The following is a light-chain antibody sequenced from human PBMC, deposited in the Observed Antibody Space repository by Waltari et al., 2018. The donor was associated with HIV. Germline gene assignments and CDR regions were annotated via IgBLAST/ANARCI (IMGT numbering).Light chain of an antibody. CDR3: CSYAGSSTLV. J-gene: IGLJ1*01. CDR1: STDVGGYNY. Sequence: QSALTQPASVSGSPGQSLTISCTGTSTDVGGYNYVSWYQQHPGEAPKLMIYDVTKRPSGVSNRFSGSKSGNTASLTISGLQAEDESDYYCCSYAGSSTLVFGTGTKVTVL. V-gene: IGLV2-23*02. CDR2: DVT.